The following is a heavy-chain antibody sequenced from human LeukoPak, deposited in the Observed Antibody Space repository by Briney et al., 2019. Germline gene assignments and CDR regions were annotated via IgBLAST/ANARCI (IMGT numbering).Heavy chain of an antibody. CDR3: ARDVSGWPFDY. V-gene: IGHV3-7*01. CDR2: IKYDGGEK. Sequence: GGSLRLSCAVSGITLSNYGMSWVRQAPGKGLEWVANIKYDGGEKYYVDSVRGRFTISRDNVENSLFLQMNSLRDEDTAVYYCARDVSGWPFDYWGQGTLVTVS. CDR1: GITLSNYG. J-gene: IGHJ4*02. D-gene: IGHD6-19*01.